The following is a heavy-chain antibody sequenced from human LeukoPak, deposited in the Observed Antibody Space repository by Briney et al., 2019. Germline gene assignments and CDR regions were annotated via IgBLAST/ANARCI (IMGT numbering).Heavy chain of an antibody. Sequence: NPSETLSLTCTVSGGSISSYYWSWIRQPPGKGLEWIGYIYYSGSTNYNPSLKRRVTISVDTSKNQFSLKLGSVTAADTAVYYCARDSGGRLVDSTRADIWGQGTMVTVSS. D-gene: IGHD3-22*01. CDR3: ARDSGGRLVDSTRADI. V-gene: IGHV4-59*01. J-gene: IGHJ3*02. CDR1: GGSISSYY. CDR2: IYYSGST.